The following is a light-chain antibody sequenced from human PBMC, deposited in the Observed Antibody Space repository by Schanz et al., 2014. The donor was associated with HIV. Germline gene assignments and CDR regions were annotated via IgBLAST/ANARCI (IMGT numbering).Light chain of an antibody. Sequence: ENALTQSPGILSLSPGERATLSCRASQSVSSNLAWYQQKPGQAPRLLIYGASTRATGIPARFSGSGSGTEFTLTISSLQSEDFAVYYCQQYNDWPETFGQGTRVDLK. CDR3: QQYNDWPET. J-gene: IGKJ1*01. CDR2: GAS. V-gene: IGKV3-15*01. CDR1: QSVSSN.